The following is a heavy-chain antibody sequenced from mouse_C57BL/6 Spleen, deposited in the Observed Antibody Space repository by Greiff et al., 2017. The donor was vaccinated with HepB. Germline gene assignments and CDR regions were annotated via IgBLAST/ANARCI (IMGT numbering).Heavy chain of an antibody. J-gene: IGHJ2*01. CDR3: ARVVGSYFGY. D-gene: IGHD1-1*02. V-gene: IGHV1-72*01. CDR2: IDPNSGGT. Sequence: QVQLKQPGAELVKPGASVKLFCKASGYTFTSYWMHWVKQRPGRGLEWIGRIDPNSGGTKYNEKFKSKATLTVDKPSSTAYMQLSSLTSEDSAVYYCARVVGSYFGYWGQGTTLTVSS. CDR1: GYTFTSYW.